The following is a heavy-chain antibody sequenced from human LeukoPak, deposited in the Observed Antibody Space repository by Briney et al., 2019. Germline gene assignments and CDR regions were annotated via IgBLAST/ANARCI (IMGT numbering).Heavy chain of an antibody. CDR3: ARLPLDYDILTGYYDYFDY. J-gene: IGHJ4*02. CDR1: GGSISSYY. Sequence: PAETLSLTCTVSGGSISSYYWSWLRQPPGKGLEWIGYIYYSGSTNYNPSLKSRVTISVDTSKNQFSLKLSSVTAADTAVYYCARLPLDYDILTGYYDYFDYWGQGTLVTVSS. V-gene: IGHV4-59*08. CDR2: IYYSGST. D-gene: IGHD3-9*01.